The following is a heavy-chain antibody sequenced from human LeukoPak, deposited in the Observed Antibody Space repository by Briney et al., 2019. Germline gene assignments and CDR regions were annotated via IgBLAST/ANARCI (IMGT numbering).Heavy chain of an antibody. V-gene: IGHV1-18*01. CDR3: ARDRGYSYGLYYFDY. CDR1: GFIFSSYG. CDR2: ISAYNGNT. J-gene: IGHJ4*02. Sequence: ASVKVSCKASGFIFSSYGFSWVRQAPGQGLEWMGWISAYNGNTNYAQKLQGRVTMTTDTSTSTAYMELRSLRSDDTAVYYCARDRGYSYGLYYFDYWGQGTLVTVSS. D-gene: IGHD5-18*01.